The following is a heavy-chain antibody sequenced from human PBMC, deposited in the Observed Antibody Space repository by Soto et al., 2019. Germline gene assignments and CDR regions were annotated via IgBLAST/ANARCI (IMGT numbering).Heavy chain of an antibody. D-gene: IGHD3-10*01. CDR2: VHSGGDT. CDR3: ARDLFGGEFPYY. J-gene: IGHJ4*02. CDR1: GFRISRNY. Sequence: EVQLVESGGGLIQPGGSLRLSCAVSGFRISRNYMNWVCQVPGKGLEWVSVVHSGGDTYYADSVKGRFTVSRDNSKNTVYLQMNSLRAEDTAVYYCARDLFGGEFPYYWGQGTLVTVSS. V-gene: IGHV3-53*01.